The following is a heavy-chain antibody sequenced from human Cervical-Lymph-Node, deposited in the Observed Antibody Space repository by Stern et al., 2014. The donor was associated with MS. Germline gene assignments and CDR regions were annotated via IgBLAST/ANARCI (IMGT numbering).Heavy chain of an antibody. CDR2: IHWDDDK. CDR1: GFSLSTSGMR. Sequence: QITLKESGPALVKPTQTLTLTCTFSGFSLSTSGMRVSWIRQPPGKALEWLARIHWDDDKFYSTSLKTRLTISKDTSKNQVVLTMTNMDPVDTATYYCARSPPYYEFWNDYYYFDYWGQGTLVAVSS. CDR3: ARSPPYYEFWNDYYYFDY. V-gene: IGHV2-70*04. J-gene: IGHJ4*02. D-gene: IGHD3-3*01.